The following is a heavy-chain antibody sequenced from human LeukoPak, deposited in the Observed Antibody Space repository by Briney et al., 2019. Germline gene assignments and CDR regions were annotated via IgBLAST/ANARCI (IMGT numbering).Heavy chain of an antibody. J-gene: IGHJ4*02. CDR3: AIDPGYISGGHGDHGWSFDY. Sequence: GRSLRLSCTASGFTFSSYAMHWVRQAPGKGLEWVALIRYDGSYKYYGDSVKGRFTISRDNSKNTMYLQMNSLRAEDTAVYYCAIDPGYISGGHGDHGWSFDYWGQGTLVTVSS. CDR2: IRYDGSYK. D-gene: IGHD4-17*01. CDR1: GFTFSSYA. V-gene: IGHV3-33*01.